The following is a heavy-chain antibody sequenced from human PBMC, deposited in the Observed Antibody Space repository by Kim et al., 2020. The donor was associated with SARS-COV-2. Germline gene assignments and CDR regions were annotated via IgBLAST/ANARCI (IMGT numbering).Heavy chain of an antibody. CDR2: IRSKAYGGTT. V-gene: IGHV3-49*03. CDR1: GFTFGDYA. J-gene: IGHJ4*02. Sequence: GGSLRLSCTASGFTFGDYAMSWFRQAPGKGLEWVGFIRSKAYGGTTEYAASVKGRFTISRDDSKSIAYLQMNSLKTEDTAVYYCTRDRASQDIVVVPAGIFDYSGQGTLVTVSS. D-gene: IGHD2-2*01. CDR3: TRDRASQDIVVVPAGIFDY.